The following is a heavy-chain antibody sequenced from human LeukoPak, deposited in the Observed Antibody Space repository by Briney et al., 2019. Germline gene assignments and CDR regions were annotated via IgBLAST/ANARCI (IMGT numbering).Heavy chain of an antibody. V-gene: IGHV1-2*02. CDR3: ARSMVVRGVMGNYFDP. Sequence: ASVKVSCKASGYTFTGYFIHWVRQAPGQGLEWMGWINPKSGGTNYQQKFQDRVTMTRDTSITTAYMEMSRPRSDDTAVYYCARSMVVRGVMGNYFDPWGQGTLVTVSS. CDR1: GYTFTGYF. D-gene: IGHD3-10*01. CDR2: INPKSGGT. J-gene: IGHJ5*02.